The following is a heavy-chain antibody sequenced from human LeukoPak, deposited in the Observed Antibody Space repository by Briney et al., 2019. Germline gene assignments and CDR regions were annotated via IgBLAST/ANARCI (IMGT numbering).Heavy chain of an antibody. Sequence: PSETLSLTCTVSGGSISSSSYYWGWIRQPPGKGLEWIGSIYYSGSTYYNPSLKSRVTISVATSKNQFSLKLSSVTAADTAVYYCAHLPSVRVGYDLSWGQGTLVTVSS. J-gene: IGHJ4*02. CDR2: IYYSGST. V-gene: IGHV4-39*01. CDR1: GGSISSSSYY. D-gene: IGHD5-12*01. CDR3: AHLPSVRVGYDLS.